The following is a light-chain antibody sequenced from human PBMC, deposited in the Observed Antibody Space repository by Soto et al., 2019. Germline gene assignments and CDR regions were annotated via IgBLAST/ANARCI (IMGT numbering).Light chain of an antibody. CDR3: QHYNSYSEA. CDR2: AAS. J-gene: IGKJ1*01. CDR1: QGISRY. V-gene: IGKV1-9*01. Sequence: DIQFTQSPSFLSASVGDRVTITFPASQGISRYLSWYQQKPGKAPKILIYAASTLQTGVPSRFSGSGSGTDFTLTISSLQPEDFATYYCQHYNSYSEAFGQGTKVDIK.